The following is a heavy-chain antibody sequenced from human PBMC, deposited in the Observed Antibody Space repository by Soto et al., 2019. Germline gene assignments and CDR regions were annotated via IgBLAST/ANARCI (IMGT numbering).Heavy chain of an antibody. CDR3: AKDINSFLTYYDFWSGYWHYGMGV. CDR2: ISYDGSNK. V-gene: IGHV3-30*18. Sequence: QVQLVESGGGVVQPGRSLRLSCAASGFTFSSYGMHWVRQAPGKGLEWVAVISYDGSNKYYADSVKGRFTISRDNSKNTLYLQINGLRAADKAVYYCAKDINSFLTYYDFWSGYWHYGMGVLGQGTNVTGSS. D-gene: IGHD3-3*01. J-gene: IGHJ6*02. CDR1: GFTFSSYG.